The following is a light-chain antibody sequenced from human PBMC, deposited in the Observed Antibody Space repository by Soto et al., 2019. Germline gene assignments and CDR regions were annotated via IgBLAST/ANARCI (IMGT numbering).Light chain of an antibody. Sequence: QSALTQPASVSGSPGQSITISCTGTSSDVGTYNLVSWYQHHPGKVPKLVIYEVSKRPSGVSNRFSGSKSGNTASLTISGLQAEDDTDYYCCSYAGGSTRMFGGGTKVTVL. CDR3: CSYAGGSTRM. J-gene: IGLJ3*02. V-gene: IGLV2-23*02. CDR2: EVS. CDR1: SSDVGTYNL.